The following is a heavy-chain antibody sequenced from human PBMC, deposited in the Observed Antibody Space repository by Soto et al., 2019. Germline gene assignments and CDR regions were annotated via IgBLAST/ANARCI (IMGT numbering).Heavy chain of an antibody. Sequence: ASVKVSCKASGYTFTSYYMHWVRQAPGQGLEWMGIINPSGGSTSYAQKFQGRVTMTRDTSTSTVYMELSSLRSEDTAVYYCARDRNNGAGTPRGLFDYWGQGTLVTVSS. J-gene: IGHJ4*02. D-gene: IGHD1-1*01. CDR1: GYTFTSYY. CDR2: INPSGGST. V-gene: IGHV1-46*01. CDR3: ARDRNNGAGTPRGLFDY.